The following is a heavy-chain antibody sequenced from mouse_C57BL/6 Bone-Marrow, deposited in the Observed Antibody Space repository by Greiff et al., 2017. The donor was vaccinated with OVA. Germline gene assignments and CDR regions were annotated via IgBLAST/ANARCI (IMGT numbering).Heavy chain of an antibody. CDR2: ISSGGSYT. CDR1: GFTFSSYG. V-gene: IGHV5-6*01. CDR3: AIKDYGSSWFGY. J-gene: IGHJ3*01. D-gene: IGHD1-1*01. Sequence: EVQVVESGGDLVKPGGSLKLSCAASGFTFSSYGMSWVRQTPDKRLEWVATISSGGSYTYYPDSVKGRFTISRDNAKNTLYLQMSSLKSEGTAMYYCAIKDYGSSWFGYWGQVTLVTVAA.